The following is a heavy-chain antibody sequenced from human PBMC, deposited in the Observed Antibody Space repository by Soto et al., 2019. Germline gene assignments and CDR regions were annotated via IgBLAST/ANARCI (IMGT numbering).Heavy chain of an antibody. D-gene: IGHD5-12*01. Sequence: EVRLVESGGGLVQPGGSLRLSCAASGFPFSSHWLQWVRQVPGRGLVWVSRIDNTGTSSIYADSVRGRFTVSRDNAKDTLYLHMSSMRAEDTAVYYCATLNGYEYWGQGTLVTVSS. CDR2: IDNTGTSS. CDR1: GFPFSSHW. CDR3: ATLNGYEY. V-gene: IGHV3-74*01. J-gene: IGHJ4*02.